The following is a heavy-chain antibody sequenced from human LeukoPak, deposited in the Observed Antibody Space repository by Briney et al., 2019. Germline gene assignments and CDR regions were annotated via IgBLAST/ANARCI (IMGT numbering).Heavy chain of an antibody. CDR3: ARALYYDSSGYYYVGDY. CDR2: INPSGGST. J-gene: IGHJ4*02. Sequence: ASVKVSCKASGYTFTSYYMHWVRQAPGLGLEWMGIINPSGGSTSYAQKFQGRVIMTRDTSTSTVYMELSSLRSEDTAVYYCARALYYDSSGYYYVGDYWGQGTLVTVSS. D-gene: IGHD3-22*01. CDR1: GYTFTSYY. V-gene: IGHV1-46*01.